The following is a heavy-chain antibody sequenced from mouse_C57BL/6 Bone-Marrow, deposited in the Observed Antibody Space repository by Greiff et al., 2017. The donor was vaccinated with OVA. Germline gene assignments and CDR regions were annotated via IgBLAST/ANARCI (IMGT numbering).Heavy chain of an antibody. V-gene: IGHV1-64*01. J-gene: IGHJ2*01. CDR2: IHPNSGST. CDR3: APRGDYYGSSYLDY. Sequence: QVHVKQPGAELVKPGASVKLSCKASGYTFTSYWMHWVKQRPGQGLEWIGMIHPNSGSTNYNEKFKSKVTLTVDKSSSTAYMQLSNLTSEDSAVYYCAPRGDYYGSSYLDYWGQGTTLTVSS. D-gene: IGHD1-1*01. CDR1: GYTFTSYW.